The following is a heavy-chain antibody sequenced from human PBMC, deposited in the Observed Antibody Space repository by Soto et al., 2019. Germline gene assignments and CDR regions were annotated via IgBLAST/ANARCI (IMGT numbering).Heavy chain of an antibody. Sequence: SETLYLTCNVSGGSISSYYWRWIRQPPGKGLEWVGYIYYSESTIYNPSLMSRFAISVDTSKNQFSLKLSSGTAADSAVYYFARYSNYAFEISGLGTMV. CDR1: GGSISSYY. J-gene: IGHJ3*02. CDR2: IYYSEST. CDR3: ARYSNYAFEI. V-gene: IGHV4-59*01. D-gene: IGHD4-4*01.